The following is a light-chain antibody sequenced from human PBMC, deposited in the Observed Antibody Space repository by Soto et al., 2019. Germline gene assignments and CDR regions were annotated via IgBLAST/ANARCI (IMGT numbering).Light chain of an antibody. J-gene: IGLJ2*01. CDR3: QTWGTGIVV. CDR2: LNSDGSH. V-gene: IGLV4-69*01. CDR1: SGHSTYS. Sequence: QPVLTQSPSASASLGASVKLTCTLISGHSTYSIAWHQQQPQKGPRYLMKLNSDGSHSKGDGIPDRFSGSSSGAERYLTISSLQSEDEGDYYCQTWGTGIVVFGGGTKLTVL.